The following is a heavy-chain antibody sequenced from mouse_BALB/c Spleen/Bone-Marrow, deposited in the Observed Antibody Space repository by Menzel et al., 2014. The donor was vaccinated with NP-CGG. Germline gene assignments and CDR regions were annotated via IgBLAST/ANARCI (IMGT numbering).Heavy chain of an antibody. Sequence: QVQLQQSGAGLMKPGASVKISCKATGYTFSSYWIEWVKQRPGHGLEWIGEILPGSGSTNYNEKFKGKATFTADTSSNTAYMQLSSLTSEDSAVYYCARRGYDGAYWGQGTLVTVSA. CDR3: ARRGYDGAY. J-gene: IGHJ3*01. CDR1: GYTFSSYW. D-gene: IGHD2-14*01. CDR2: ILPGSGST. V-gene: IGHV1-9*01.